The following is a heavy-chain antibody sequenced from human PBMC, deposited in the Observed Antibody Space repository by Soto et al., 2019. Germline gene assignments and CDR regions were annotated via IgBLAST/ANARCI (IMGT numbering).Heavy chain of an antibody. V-gene: IGHV3-23*01. CDR2: ISGSGGST. Sequence: GGSLRLSCAASGFTFSSYAMSWVRQAPGKGLEWVSAISGSGGSTYYADSVKGRFTISRDNSKNTLYLQMNSLRAEDTAVYYCAKDTPVDQQRLWFGEAPREQDAFDIWGQGTMVTVSS. CDR1: GFTFSSYA. D-gene: IGHD3-10*01. J-gene: IGHJ3*02. CDR3: AKDTPVDQQRLWFGEAPREQDAFDI.